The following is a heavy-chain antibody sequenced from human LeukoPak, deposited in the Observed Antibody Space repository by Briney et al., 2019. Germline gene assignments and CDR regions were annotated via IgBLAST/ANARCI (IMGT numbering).Heavy chain of an antibody. CDR2: ISAYNGGT. Sequence: GASVKVSCKASGYTFINYGISWVRQAPGQGLEWMEWISAYNGGTNYAQKLQGRVTMTTDTSTSTAYMELRSLRYDDTAVYYCAREGGSGTYYAENYWGQGTLVTVSS. CDR1: GYTFINYG. CDR3: AREGGSGTYYAENY. J-gene: IGHJ4*02. V-gene: IGHV1-18*01. D-gene: IGHD1-26*01.